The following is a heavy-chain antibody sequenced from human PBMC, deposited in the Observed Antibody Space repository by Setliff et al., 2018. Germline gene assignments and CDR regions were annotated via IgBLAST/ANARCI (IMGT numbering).Heavy chain of an antibody. CDR3: ARGFPRYYDTFDP. J-gene: IGHJ5*02. CDR1: GGSISSSSYY. Sequence: SETLSLTCTVSGGSISSSSYYWGWIRQPPGKGLEWIGSIYIGGSANYNPSLKSRVTMSIDTSKNQFSLKLNSVTAADMAVYYCARGFPRYYDTFDPWGQGTLVTVSS. CDR2: IYIGGSA. D-gene: IGHD3-9*01. V-gene: IGHV4-39*07.